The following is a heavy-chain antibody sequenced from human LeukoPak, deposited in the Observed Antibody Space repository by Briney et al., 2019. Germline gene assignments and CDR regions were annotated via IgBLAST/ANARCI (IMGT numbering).Heavy chain of an antibody. D-gene: IGHD3-3*01. V-gene: IGHV3-15*01. Sequence: GGSLRLSCAASGFTFSSYWMSWVRQAPGKGLEWVGRIKSKTDGGTTDYAAPVKGRFTISRDDSKNTLYLQMNSLKTEDTAVYYCTPSAYYDFWSGLTWGQGTLVTVSS. CDR1: GFTFSSYW. CDR3: TPSAYYDFWSGLT. CDR2: IKSKTDGGTT. J-gene: IGHJ4*02.